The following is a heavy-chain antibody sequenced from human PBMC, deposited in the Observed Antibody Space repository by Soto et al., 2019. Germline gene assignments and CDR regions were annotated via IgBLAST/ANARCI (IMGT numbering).Heavy chain of an antibody. J-gene: IGHJ4*02. CDR2: ISGSGANT. Sequence: GGSLRLSCAASGFSISSDAMSWVRQAPGKGLEWVSGISGSGANTNYADSVKGRFAISIDNSKNTLYLQMSSLRAEDTAVYYCAKVPYYDFWSGYCFVYWGQGTLVTVSS. V-gene: IGHV3-23*01. CDR1: GFSISSDA. D-gene: IGHD3-3*01. CDR3: AKVPYYDFWSGYCFVY.